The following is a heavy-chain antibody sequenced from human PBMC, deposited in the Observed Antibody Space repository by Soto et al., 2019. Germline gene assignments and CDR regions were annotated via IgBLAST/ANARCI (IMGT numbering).Heavy chain of an antibody. CDR3: ARIRQQWLDTYYYYGMDV. V-gene: IGHV2-26*01. Sequence: QVTLKESGPVLVKPTETLTLTCTVSGFSLSNARMGVSWIRQPPGKALEWLAHIFSNDEKSYSTSLKSRLTISKDTSKSQVVLTMTTMDPVDTATYYCARIRQQWLDTYYYYGMDVWGQGTTVTVSS. CDR1: GFSLSNARMG. CDR2: IFSNDEK. D-gene: IGHD6-19*01. J-gene: IGHJ6*02.